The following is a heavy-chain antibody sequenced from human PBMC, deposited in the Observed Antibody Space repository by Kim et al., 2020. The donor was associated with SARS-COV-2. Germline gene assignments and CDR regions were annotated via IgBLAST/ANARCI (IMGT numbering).Heavy chain of an antibody. D-gene: IGHD2-15*01. J-gene: IGHJ5*02. CDR3: AKGGCSGGSCYSIGVDP. CDR2: ISYDGSNK. V-gene: IGHV3-30*18. Sequence: GGSLRLSCAASGFTFSSYGMHWVRQAPGKGLEWVAVISYDGSNKYYADSVKGRFTISRDNSKNTLYLQMNSLRAEDTAVYYCAKGGCSGGSCYSIGVDPWGQGTLVTVSS. CDR1: GFTFSSYG.